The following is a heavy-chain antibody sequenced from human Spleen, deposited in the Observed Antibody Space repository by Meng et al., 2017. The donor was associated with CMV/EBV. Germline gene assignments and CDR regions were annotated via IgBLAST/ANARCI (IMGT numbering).Heavy chain of an antibody. V-gene: IGHV4-31*02. Sequence: SVGSINSGCYYWTWLRQHPGKGLEWIGFIHDSGDTYYKPSLKSRVSISIDTSENQFSLKLRSVTAADTAIYYCARDASNRAGWFDHWGQGALVTVSS. CDR1: VGSINSGCYY. CDR2: IHDSGDT. CDR3: ARDASNRAGWFDH. D-gene: IGHD1-14*01. J-gene: IGHJ5*02.